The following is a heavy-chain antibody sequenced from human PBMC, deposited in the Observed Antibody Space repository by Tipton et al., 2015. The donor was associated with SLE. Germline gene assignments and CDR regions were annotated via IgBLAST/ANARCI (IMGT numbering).Heavy chain of an antibody. V-gene: IGHV4-59*11. J-gene: IGHJ4*02. CDR3: ARGGRRLGN. Sequence: GLVKPSETLSLTCTVSGGSISSQYWSWIRQPPGKGLEWIGYIFSSGSTNYNPSLKSRVTMSIDTSKNQFSLRLSSVTAADTAVYYCARGGRRLGNWGQGTLVTVSS. D-gene: IGHD4-17*01. CDR1: GGSISSQY. CDR2: IFSSGST.